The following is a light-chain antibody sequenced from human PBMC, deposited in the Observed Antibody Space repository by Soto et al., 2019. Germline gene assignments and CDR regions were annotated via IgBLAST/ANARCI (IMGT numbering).Light chain of an antibody. CDR3: QQYGGSST. CDR2: ATS. V-gene: IGKV3-20*01. CDR1: QSVSSSS. J-gene: IGKJ1*01. Sequence: ELVMTQTPGTLSLSPGEGATRSCRASQSVSSSSLAWYHHKPGQAPRLLIYATSSRATGIPDRFSGSGSGTDFTLTISRLEPEDFAVYYCQQYGGSSTFGQGTKVDI.